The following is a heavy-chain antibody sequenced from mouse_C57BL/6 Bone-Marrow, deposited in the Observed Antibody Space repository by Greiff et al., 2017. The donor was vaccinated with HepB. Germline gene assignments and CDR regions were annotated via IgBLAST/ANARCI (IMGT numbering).Heavy chain of an antibody. D-gene: IGHD1-1*01. V-gene: IGHV7-1*01. CDR1: GFTFSDFY. CDR2: SRNKANDYTT. CDR3: ARDALITTVVAEYFDV. Sequence: EVKLVESGGGLVQSGRSLRLSCATSGFTFSDFYMEWVRQAPGKGLEWIAASRNKANDYTTEYSASVKGRFIVSRDTSQSILYLQMNALRAEDTAIYYCARDALITTVVAEYFDVWGTGTTVTVSS. J-gene: IGHJ1*03.